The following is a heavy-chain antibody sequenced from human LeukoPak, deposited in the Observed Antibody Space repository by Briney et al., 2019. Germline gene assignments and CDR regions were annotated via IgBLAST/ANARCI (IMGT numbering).Heavy chain of an antibody. CDR1: GFTFSSYA. V-gene: IGHV3-23*01. CDR2: ISGSGGST. CDR3: GKARVVLVTAEVDY. J-gene: IGHJ4*02. Sequence: PGGSLRLSCAASGFTFSSYAMSWVRQAPGKGLEWVSAISGSGGSTYYADSVKGRFTISRDNSKNTLYLQMNSLRAEDTAAYYCGKARVVLVTAEVDYGGQETLATVPS. D-gene: IGHD2-21*02.